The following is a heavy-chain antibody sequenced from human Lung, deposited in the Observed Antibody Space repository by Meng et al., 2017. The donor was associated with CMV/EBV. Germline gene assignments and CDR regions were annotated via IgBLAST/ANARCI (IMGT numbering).Heavy chain of an antibody. CDR1: GYTFTGYY. CDR2: INPNSGGT. Sequence: ASXXVSXKASGYTFTGYYMHWVRQAPGQGLEWMGWINPNSGGTNYAQKFQGRVTMTRDTSISTAYMELSRLRSDDTAVYYCARGYCSSTSCYTWMDYWRQGPLVTVSS. D-gene: IGHD2-2*02. V-gene: IGHV1-2*02. CDR3: ARGYCSSTSCYTWMDY. J-gene: IGHJ4*02.